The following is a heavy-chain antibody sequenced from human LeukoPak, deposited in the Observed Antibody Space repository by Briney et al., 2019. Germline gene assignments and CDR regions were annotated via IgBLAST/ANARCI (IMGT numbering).Heavy chain of an antibody. CDR2: INHSGST. J-gene: IGHJ6*02. Sequence: SETLSLTCAVYGGSFSGYYWSWIRQPPGKGLEWIGEINHSGSTNHNPSLKSRVTISVDTSKNQFSLKLSSVTAADTAVYYCATSSGFYYYYGMDVWGQGTTVTVSS. CDR1: GGSFSGYY. D-gene: IGHD3-3*01. CDR3: ATSSGFYYYYGMDV. V-gene: IGHV4-34*01.